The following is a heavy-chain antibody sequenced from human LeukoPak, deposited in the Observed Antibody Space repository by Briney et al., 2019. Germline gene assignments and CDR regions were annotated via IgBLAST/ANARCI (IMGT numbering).Heavy chain of an antibody. D-gene: IGHD3-10*01. CDR2: IRYDGSNK. CDR3: AKDHYRSTYFDY. V-gene: IGHV3-30*02. Sequence: GGSLRLSCAASGFTFSSYGMHWVRQAPGKGLEWVAFIRYDGSNKYYADSVKGRFTISRDNSKNTLYLQVNSLRAEDTAVYYCAKDHYRSTYFDYWGQGTLVTVSS. CDR1: GFTFSSYG. J-gene: IGHJ4*02.